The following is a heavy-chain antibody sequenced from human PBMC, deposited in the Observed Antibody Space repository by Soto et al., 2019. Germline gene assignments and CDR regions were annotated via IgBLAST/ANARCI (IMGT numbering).Heavy chain of an antibody. CDR3: ARAVYNWFDP. Sequence: ASVKVSCKASGYTFTGYYMHWVRQAPGQGLEWMGWMNPNTGSTGYAQKFKGRVTMTRNTAISTAYRELSSLRFEDTAMYYCARAVYNWFDPWGQGTLVTVSS. CDR2: MNPNTGST. D-gene: IGHD2-8*01. V-gene: IGHV1-8*02. J-gene: IGHJ5*02. CDR1: GYTFTGYY.